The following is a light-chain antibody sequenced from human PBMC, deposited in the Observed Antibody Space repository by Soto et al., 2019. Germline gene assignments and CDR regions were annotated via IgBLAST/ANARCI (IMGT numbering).Light chain of an antibody. CDR2: EAY. CDR3: QQRSHWPQWT. Sequence: ILMTQSPAPLSVSPGERDTITCLSSQSVSSHLAWYQKTPGQAPRLLTYEAYNRATGIPDRFSGSGSGTDFTLTIISLEPEDFAVYYCQQRSHWPQWTFGQGTKL. V-gene: IGKV3-11*01. J-gene: IGKJ1*01. CDR1: QSVSSH.